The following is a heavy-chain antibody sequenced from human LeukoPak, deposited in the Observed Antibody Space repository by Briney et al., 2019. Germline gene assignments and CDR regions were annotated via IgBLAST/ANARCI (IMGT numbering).Heavy chain of an antibody. D-gene: IGHD6-13*01. Sequence: ASVKVSCKASGYTFTGYYMHWVRQAPGQGLEWMGWINPNSGGTSYAQKFQGRVTMTRDTSISTAYMELSRLRSDDTAVYYCARGISIAAAGLDYWGQGTLVTVSS. CDR1: GYTFTGYY. V-gene: IGHV1-2*02. CDR2: INPNSGGT. CDR3: ARGISIAAAGLDY. J-gene: IGHJ4*02.